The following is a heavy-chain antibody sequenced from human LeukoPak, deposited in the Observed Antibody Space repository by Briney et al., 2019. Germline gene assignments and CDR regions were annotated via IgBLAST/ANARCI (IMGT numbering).Heavy chain of an antibody. CDR3: ARKDCSSTSCYRYYGMDV. V-gene: IGHV3-23*01. CDR1: GFTFSNYA. J-gene: IGHJ6*02. D-gene: IGHD2-2*01. Sequence: GGSLRLSCAASGFTFSNYAMSWVRQAPGKGLEWVSAISGSGGSTYYADSVKGRFTISRDNSKNTLYLQMNSLRAEDTAVYYCARKDCSSTSCYRYYGMDVWGQGTTVTVSS. CDR2: ISGSGGST.